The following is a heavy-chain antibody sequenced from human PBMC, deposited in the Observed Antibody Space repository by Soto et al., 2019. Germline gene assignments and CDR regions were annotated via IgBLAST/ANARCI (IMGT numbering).Heavy chain of an antibody. CDR3: TRNASRDSSARGWFDP. CDR1: GFTFRSFT. V-gene: IGHV3-21*01. J-gene: IGHJ5*02. D-gene: IGHD6-13*01. Sequence: GGSLRLSCAASGFTFRSFTMNWVRQSPGKGLEWVSTISSNSAYIYYTDALRGRFTISRDNAKNSLHLQMNSLRAEDTAVYYCTRNASRDSSARGWFDPWGPGTLVTVSS. CDR2: ISSNSAYI.